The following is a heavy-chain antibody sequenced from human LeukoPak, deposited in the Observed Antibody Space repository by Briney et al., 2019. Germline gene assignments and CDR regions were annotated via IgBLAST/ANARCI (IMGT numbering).Heavy chain of an antibody. J-gene: IGHJ4*02. V-gene: IGHV4-39*07. Sequence: SETLSLTCTVSGGSISSSSYYWGWIRQPPGKGLEWIGSISHSGSTYYNPSLKSRVTISADTSKNQFSLKLSSVTAADTAVYYCARGSLTYYDYVWGSYRPSYYFDYWRQGTLVTVSS. CDR1: GGSISSSSYY. D-gene: IGHD3-16*02. CDR3: ARGSLTYYDYVWGSYRPSYYFDY. CDR2: ISHSGST.